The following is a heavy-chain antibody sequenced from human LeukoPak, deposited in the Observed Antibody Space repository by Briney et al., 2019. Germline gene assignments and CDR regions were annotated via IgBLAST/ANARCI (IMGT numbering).Heavy chain of an antibody. D-gene: IGHD3-9*01. CDR2: ISGSGGST. V-gene: IGHV3-23*01. J-gene: IGHJ6*03. Sequence: GGSLRLSCVASGFTFSTYGMSWVRQAPGKGLEWVSAISGSGGSTCYADSVKGRFTISRDNSKNTLYPQMNSLRAEDTAVYYCAKDGGEYYDILTGYYPRLYYMDVWGKGTTVTISS. CDR3: AKDGGEYYDILTGYYPRLYYMDV. CDR1: GFTFSTYG.